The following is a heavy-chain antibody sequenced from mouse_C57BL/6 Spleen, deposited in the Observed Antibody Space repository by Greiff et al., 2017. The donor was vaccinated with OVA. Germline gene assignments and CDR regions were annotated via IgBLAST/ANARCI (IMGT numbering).Heavy chain of an antibody. V-gene: IGHV1-50*01. D-gene: IGHD2-1*01. J-gene: IGHJ1*03. CDR2: IDPSDSYT. CDR3: ARGHYGNYGYFDV. CDR1: GYTFTSYW. Sequence: QVQLQQPGAELVKPGASVKLSCKASGYTFTSYWMQWVKQRPGQGLEWIGEIDPSDSYTNYNQKFKGKATLTVDTSSSTAYMQLSSLTSEDSAVYYCARGHYGNYGYFDVWGTGTTVTVSS.